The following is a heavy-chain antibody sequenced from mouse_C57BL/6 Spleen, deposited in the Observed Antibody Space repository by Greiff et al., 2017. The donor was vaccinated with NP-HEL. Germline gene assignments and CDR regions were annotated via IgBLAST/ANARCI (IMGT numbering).Heavy chain of an antibody. CDR3: ARAYGSSDYYAMDY. V-gene: IGHV1-72*01. CDR2: IDPNSGGT. D-gene: IGHD1-1*01. CDR1: GYTFTSYW. Sequence: VQLQQPGAELVKPGASVKLSCKASGYTFTSYWMHWVKQRLGRGLEWIGRIDPNSGGTKYNEKFKSKATLTVDKPSSTAYMQLSSLTSEDSAVYYCARAYGSSDYYAMDYWGQGTSVTVSS. J-gene: IGHJ4*01.